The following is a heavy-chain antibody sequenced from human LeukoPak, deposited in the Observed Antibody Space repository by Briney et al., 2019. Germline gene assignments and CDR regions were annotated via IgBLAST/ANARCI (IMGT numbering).Heavy chain of an antibody. CDR1: GYTFTSYG. CDR3: ARVLGGMVRGPGHDY. Sequence: ASVKVSCKASGYTFTSYGISWVRQAPGQGLEWMGWISAYNGNTNYAQKLQGRVTMTTDTSTSTAYMELRSLRSDDTAVYYCARVLGGMVRGPGHDYWGQGTLVTVSS. D-gene: IGHD3-10*01. J-gene: IGHJ4*02. V-gene: IGHV1-18*01. CDR2: ISAYNGNT.